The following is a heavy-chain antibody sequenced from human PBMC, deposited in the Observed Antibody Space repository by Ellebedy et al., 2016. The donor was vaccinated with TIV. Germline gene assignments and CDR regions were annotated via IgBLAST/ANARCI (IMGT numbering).Heavy chain of an antibody. CDR3: ASQFYGYKSGSVDLYAMDV. V-gene: IGHV1-69*10. D-gene: IGHD5-18*01. CDR1: GCTFNSYA. Sequence: AASVKVSCKASGCTFNSYAFNWVRQAPGQGLEWMGGIIAFLGTTNYTHKFQGRLTLTADRSTSTTYMELSSLRSEDTALYYCASQFYGYKSGSVDLYAMDVWGQGTTVTVSS. J-gene: IGHJ6*02. CDR2: IIAFLGTT.